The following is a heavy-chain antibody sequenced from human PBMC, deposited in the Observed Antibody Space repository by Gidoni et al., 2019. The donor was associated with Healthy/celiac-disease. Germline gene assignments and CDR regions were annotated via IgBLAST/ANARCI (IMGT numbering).Heavy chain of an antibody. CDR1: GFTFSSYG. Sequence: QVQLVESGGGVVQPWRSLRLSCAASGFTFSSYGMHWVRQAPGKGLEWVAVIWYDGSNKYYADSVKGRFTISRDNSKNTLYLQMNSLRAEDTAVYYCARGGYYGSGSHKSIAVLDPWGQGTLVTVSS. CDR2: IWYDGSNK. V-gene: IGHV3-33*01. CDR3: ARGGYYGSGSHKSIAVLDP. D-gene: IGHD3-10*01. J-gene: IGHJ5*02.